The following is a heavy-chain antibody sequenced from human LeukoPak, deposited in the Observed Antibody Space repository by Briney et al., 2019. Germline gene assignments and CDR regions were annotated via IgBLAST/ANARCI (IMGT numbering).Heavy chain of an antibody. D-gene: IGHD2-8*01. Sequence: AETLSLTCTVSGGSISSYYWSWIRQPAGKGLEWIERIYSSGSTNYNPPLKSRVTMSVDTSKNQFSLKLSSVSAADTAVYYCARVGICGETADYWGQGPLVTVSS. J-gene: IGHJ4*02. CDR2: IYSSGST. CDR3: ARVGICGETADY. V-gene: IGHV4-4*07. CDR1: GGSISSYY.